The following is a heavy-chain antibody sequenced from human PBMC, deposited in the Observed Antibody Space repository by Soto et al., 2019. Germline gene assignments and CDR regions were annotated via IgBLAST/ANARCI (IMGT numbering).Heavy chain of an antibody. D-gene: IGHD3-9*01. CDR2: INHSGNN. J-gene: IGHJ3*02. Sequence: PSETLSLTCVVSGGSFSTYYYNWIRQSPGKGLEWIGEINHSGNNNYSPSLKSRVTMSLDTSKNQFSPKLTSVTAADTAVYYCARGGSNDWQVAFDIWGQGTMVTVSS. CDR3: ARGGSNDWQVAFDI. CDR1: GGSFSTYY. V-gene: IGHV4-34*01.